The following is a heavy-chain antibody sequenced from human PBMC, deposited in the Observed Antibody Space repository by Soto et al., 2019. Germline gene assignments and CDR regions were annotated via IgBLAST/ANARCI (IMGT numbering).Heavy chain of an antibody. CDR3: ENDTHYDIFTCYREY. CDR1: GFTFSSYG. D-gene: IGHD3-9*01. CDR2: ISYDGSNT. Sequence: QVQLVESGGGVVQPGRSLRLSCAASGFTFSSYGMHWVRQAPGKGLEWVAVISYDGSNTYYADSVKGRFTISRDNSKNTLYLQMNSLRDEDTAVYYCENDTHYDIFTCYREYWGQGTLVTV. V-gene: IGHV3-30*18. J-gene: IGHJ4*02.